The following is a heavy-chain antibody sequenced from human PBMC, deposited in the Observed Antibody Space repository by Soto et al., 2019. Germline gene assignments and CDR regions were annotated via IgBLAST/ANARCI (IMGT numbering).Heavy chain of an antibody. Sequence: GGTLRLSCAASGFTFSSYAMSWVRQAPGKGLEWVSAISGSGGSTYYADSVKGRFTSSSDNSKNTLYLQMNSLRAEDTAVYYCAKRQLDPHFDYWGQGTRVTVSS. D-gene: IGHD6-13*01. V-gene: IGHV3-23*01. CDR1: GFTFSSYA. CDR3: AKRQLDPHFDY. J-gene: IGHJ4*02. CDR2: ISGSGGST.